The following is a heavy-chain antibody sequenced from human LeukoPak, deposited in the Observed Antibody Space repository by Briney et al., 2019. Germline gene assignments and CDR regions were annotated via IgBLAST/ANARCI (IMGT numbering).Heavy chain of an antibody. V-gene: IGHV4-30-4*01. CDR3: ARRSDYDILTGPGGMDV. CDR2: IYYSGST. Sequence: SQTLSLTCTVSGGFISSGDYYWRWIRQPPGTGLEWIGYIYYSGSTYYNPSLKSRVTISVDTSKNQFSLKLSSVTAADTAVYYCARRSDYDILTGPGGMDVWGQGTAVTVSS. J-gene: IGHJ6*02. CDR1: GGFISSGDYY. D-gene: IGHD3-9*01.